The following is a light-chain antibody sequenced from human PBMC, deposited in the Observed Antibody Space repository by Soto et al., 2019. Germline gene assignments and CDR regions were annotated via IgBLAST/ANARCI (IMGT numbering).Light chain of an antibody. V-gene: IGKV3-11*01. J-gene: IGKJ3*01. Sequence: EIVLTQSPDTLSLSPGERATLSCKASQSVGSSLAWYQQKPGQAPRLLIYDTSSRATGIPARFSGSGSGTDFTLTISSLEPEDFAVYYCQHRSNWPPEVTFGPGTKVDIK. CDR3: QHRSNWPPEVT. CDR2: DTS. CDR1: QSVGSS.